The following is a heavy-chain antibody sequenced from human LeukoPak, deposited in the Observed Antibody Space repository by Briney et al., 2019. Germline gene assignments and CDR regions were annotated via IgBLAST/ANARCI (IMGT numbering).Heavy chain of an antibody. Sequence: GGSLRLSCAASGFTFSSYSMNWVRQAPGKGLEWVLYISSSSSTIYYADSVKGRFTISRDNAKNSLYLQMNSLRDEDTAVYYCASMGGYEYYYDSSGYYLGYWGQGTLVTVSS. J-gene: IGHJ4*02. V-gene: IGHV3-48*02. CDR2: ISSSSSTI. CDR1: GFTFSSYS. CDR3: ASMGGYEYYYDSSGYYLGY. D-gene: IGHD3-22*01.